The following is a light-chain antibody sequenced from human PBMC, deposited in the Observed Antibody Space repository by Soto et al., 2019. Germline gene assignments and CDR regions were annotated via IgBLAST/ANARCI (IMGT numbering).Light chain of an antibody. Sequence: EIVLTQSPGTLSLSTGDRATLSCRASQSVTSSYLAWFQQKPGQAPRLLIYEASSRATGIPDRFSGSGSGTDFTLTINRLEPEDFAVYSCHQYGSSPLTFGQGTKLEIK. CDR2: EAS. V-gene: IGKV3-20*01. CDR1: QSVTSSY. CDR3: HQYGSSPLT. J-gene: IGKJ2*01.